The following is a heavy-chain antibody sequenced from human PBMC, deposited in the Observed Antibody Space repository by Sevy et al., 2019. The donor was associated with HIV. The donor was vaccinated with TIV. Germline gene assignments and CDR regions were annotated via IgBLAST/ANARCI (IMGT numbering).Heavy chain of an antibody. CDR2: IKSKTDGGTT. V-gene: IGHV3-15*01. J-gene: IGHJ4*02. D-gene: IGHD3-22*01. Sequence: GGSLRLSCAASGFTFSNAWMSWVRQAPGKGLEWVGRIKSKTDGGTTDYAAPVKGSFTISRDDSKNTLYLQMNSLKTEDPAVYYCTTDRLTYYDSSGAELWGQGTLVTVSS. CDR1: GFTFSNAW. CDR3: TTDRLTYYDSSGAEL.